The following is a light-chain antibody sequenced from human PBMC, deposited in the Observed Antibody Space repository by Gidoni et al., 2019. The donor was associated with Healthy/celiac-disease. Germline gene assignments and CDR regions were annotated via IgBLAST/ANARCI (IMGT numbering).Light chain of an antibody. CDR3: QQSYSSPGT. CDR1: QSISSY. V-gene: IGKV1-39*01. CDR2: AAS. Sequence: IQMTQSPSSLSASVGDRVTITCRASQSISSYLNWYQQKPGKAPKLLIYAASSMQSGIPSRFSGSGSGTEFTLTISSLQSEDFATYYCQQSYSSPGTFGGGTKVEIK. J-gene: IGKJ4*01.